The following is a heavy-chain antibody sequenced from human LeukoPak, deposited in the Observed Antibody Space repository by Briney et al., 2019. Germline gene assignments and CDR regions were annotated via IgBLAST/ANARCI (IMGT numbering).Heavy chain of an antibody. CDR3: AKDSSSWYFDY. V-gene: IGHV3-23*01. CDR2: ISGSGGNT. D-gene: IGHD6-13*01. Sequence: SGGSLTLSCAASGFTFSSYAMNWVRQAPGKGLEWVSAISGSGGNTYYADSVKGRFTISRDNSNNTLYLQMNSLRAKDTAVYYCAKDSSSWYFDYWGQGTLVTVSS. CDR1: GFTFSSYA. J-gene: IGHJ4*02.